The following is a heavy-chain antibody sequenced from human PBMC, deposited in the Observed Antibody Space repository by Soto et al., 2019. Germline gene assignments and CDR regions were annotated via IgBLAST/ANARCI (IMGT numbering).Heavy chain of an antibody. CDR2: IYHSGRT. V-gene: IGHV4-30-2*01. D-gene: IGHD3-3*01. Sequence: QLQLQESGSGLVKPSQTLSLTCAVSVGSISSGGYSWSWIRQPPGKVLEWLGYIYHSGRTYYNPSLKSRVTISVDRSNNQFSLKRSSVTAADTAVYYCARAGTIFGVVTTGAFDIWGQGTMVTVSS. CDR1: VGSISSGGYS. CDR3: ARAGTIFGVVTTGAFDI. J-gene: IGHJ3*02.